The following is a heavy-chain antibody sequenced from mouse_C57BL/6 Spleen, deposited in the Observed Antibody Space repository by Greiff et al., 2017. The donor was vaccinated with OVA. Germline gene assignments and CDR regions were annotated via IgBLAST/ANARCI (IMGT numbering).Heavy chain of an antibody. V-gene: IGHV1-42*01. CDR2: INPSTGGT. J-gene: IGHJ1*03. CDR1: GYSFTGYY. CDR3: ARERVYDYDWYFDV. D-gene: IGHD2-4*01. Sequence: VQLQQSGPELVKPGASVKISCKASGYSFTGYYMNWVKQSPEKSLEWIGEINPSTGGTTYNQKFKAKATLTVDKSSSTAYMQLKSLTSEDSAVYYCARERVYDYDWYFDVWGTGTTVTVSS.